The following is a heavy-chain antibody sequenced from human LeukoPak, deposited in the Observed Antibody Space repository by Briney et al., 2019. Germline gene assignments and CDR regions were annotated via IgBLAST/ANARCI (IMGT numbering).Heavy chain of an antibody. CDR3: ARDPGIAAAGTVGDGMDV. CDR1: GYTFTSYA. CDR2: IIPIFGTA. Sequence: SVKVSCKASGYTFTSYAISWVRQAPGRGLEWMGGIIPIFGTANYAQKFQGRVTITADESTSTAYMELSSLRSEDTAVYYCARDPGIAAAGTVGDGMDVWGQGTTVTVSS. D-gene: IGHD6-13*01. V-gene: IGHV1-69*13. J-gene: IGHJ6*02.